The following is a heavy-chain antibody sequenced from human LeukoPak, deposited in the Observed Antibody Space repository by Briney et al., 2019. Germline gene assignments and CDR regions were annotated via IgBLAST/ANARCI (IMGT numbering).Heavy chain of an antibody. V-gene: IGHV4-39*07. CDR1: GGSIYSTHYY. CDR2: IYYSGNT. J-gene: IGHJ4*02. Sequence: SETLSLTCTVSGGSIYSTHYYWDWIRQPPGKGLEWIGSIYYSGNTYYNPSLKSRLTMSLDTSKNLFSLTLISVTAADTAVYYRATEEGSHSYASGAFDYWGRGTLVTVSS. CDR3: ATEEGSHSYASGAFDY. D-gene: IGHD3-10*01.